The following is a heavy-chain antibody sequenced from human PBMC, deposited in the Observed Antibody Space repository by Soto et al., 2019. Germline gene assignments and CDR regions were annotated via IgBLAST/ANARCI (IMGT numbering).Heavy chain of an antibody. Sequence: EVQLLESGGGLVQPGQSLRLSCVASGFTFTTFGMIWVRQAPGKGLEWVSGIDSNGAYTYYADSVKGRFTISRDNSQNTLYLQLNSLGVDDTALYCCGKRQRGDGFGVDFWGRGTLVTVSS. D-gene: IGHD3-10*01. CDR2: IDSNGAYT. CDR3: GKRQRGDGFGVDF. J-gene: IGHJ4*02. CDR1: GFTFTTFG. V-gene: IGHV3-23*05.